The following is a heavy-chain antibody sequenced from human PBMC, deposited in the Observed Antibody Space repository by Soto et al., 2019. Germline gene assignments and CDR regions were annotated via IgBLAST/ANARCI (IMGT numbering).Heavy chain of an antibody. CDR3: ARVTWFGELPYCGMDV. Sequence: SQTLSLTCAISGDSVSSNSAAWNWIRQSPSSGLEWLGRTYYRSKWYNDYAVSVKSRITSKPGTSKNQFSLQLNSVTPEDTAVYYCARVTWFGELPYCGMDVWGQGTTVTASS. J-gene: IGHJ6*02. V-gene: IGHV6-1*01. CDR2: TYYRSKWYN. D-gene: IGHD3-10*01. CDR1: GDSVSSNSAA.